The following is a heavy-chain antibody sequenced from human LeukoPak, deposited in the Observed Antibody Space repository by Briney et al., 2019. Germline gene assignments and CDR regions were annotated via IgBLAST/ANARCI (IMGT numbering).Heavy chain of an antibody. J-gene: IGHJ6*03. CDR1: GFTVSKNY. Sequence: GSLRLSCAASGFTVSKNYMTWVRQAPGKGLEWVSVIYSGGSTNYADSVKGRFTISRDNSKNTLYLQMNSLRAEDTAVYYCARVYYGSGSLYYYYYYMDVWGKGTTVTISS. CDR2: IYSGGST. V-gene: IGHV3-66*01. D-gene: IGHD3-10*01. CDR3: ARVYYGSGSLYYYYYYMDV.